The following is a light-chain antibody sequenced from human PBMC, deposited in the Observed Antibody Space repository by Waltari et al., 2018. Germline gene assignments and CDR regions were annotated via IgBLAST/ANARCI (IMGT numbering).Light chain of an antibody. J-gene: IGKJ1*01. Sequence: DIQMTQSPSSLSASVGDRVTVTCRASQSVRHFLSWYQQKSGKAPTLVIYAASTLYSGVPSRFSGTGSGTDFTLTINGLQPEDFATYYCQQTYDSPWTFGQGTTVEVK. CDR1: QSVRHF. CDR3: QQTYDSPWT. V-gene: IGKV1-39*01. CDR2: AAS.